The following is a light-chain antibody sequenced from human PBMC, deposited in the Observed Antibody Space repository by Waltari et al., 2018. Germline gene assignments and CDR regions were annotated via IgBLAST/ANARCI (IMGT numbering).Light chain of an antibody. Sequence: SYELTQPPPVSVSPGQPARITCSGDALPKQYAYWYQQKPGQAPVLVIYKDSERPSGIPERFSGSSSGTTVTLTISGVQAEDEADYYCQSADSSGTYVVFGGGTKLTVL. CDR2: KDS. CDR1: ALPKQY. CDR3: QSADSSGTYVV. J-gene: IGLJ2*01. V-gene: IGLV3-25*03.